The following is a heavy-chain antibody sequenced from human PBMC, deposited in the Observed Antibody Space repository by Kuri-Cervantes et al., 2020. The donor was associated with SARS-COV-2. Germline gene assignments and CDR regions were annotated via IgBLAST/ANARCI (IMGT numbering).Heavy chain of an antibody. J-gene: IGHJ5*02. CDR1: GFLFSDSA. CDR3: TRDDFWSGYYKT. D-gene: IGHD3-3*01. CDR2: VRGKANNYAT. Sequence: GESLKISCEVSGFLFSDSAIHWVRQASGKGLEWVGRVRGKANNYATAYAVSVKGRFTISRDDSKNMAYLQMNSLKTEDTAVYYCTRDDFWSGYYKTWGQGTLVTVSS. V-gene: IGHV3-73*01.